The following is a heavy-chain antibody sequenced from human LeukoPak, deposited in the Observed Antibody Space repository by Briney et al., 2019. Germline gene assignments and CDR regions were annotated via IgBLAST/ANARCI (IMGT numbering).Heavy chain of an antibody. D-gene: IGHD6-13*01. CDR2: INPNSGGT. CDR1: GYTFTGYY. CDR3: ARDLFSYSSSWSYYMDV. Sequence: GASVKVSCKASGYTFTGYYMHWVRQAPGQGLEWMGWINPNSGGTNYAQKFQGRVTMTRDTSISTAYMELSRLRSDDTAVYYCARDLFSYSSSWSYYMDVWGKGTTVTVSS. V-gene: IGHV1-2*02. J-gene: IGHJ6*03.